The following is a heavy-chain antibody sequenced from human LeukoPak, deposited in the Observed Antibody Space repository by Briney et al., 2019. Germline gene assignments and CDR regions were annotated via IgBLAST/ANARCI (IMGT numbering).Heavy chain of an antibody. V-gene: IGHV1-2*02. D-gene: IGHD1-26*01. Sequence: GASVKVSCKASGYTFTAYYMHWVRQAPGQGLEWMGWINPNSGGTKYAQKFQGRVTMTRDTSISTAYMELSRLRSDDTAAYYCAREGVGATAFCDYWGQGTLVTVSS. J-gene: IGHJ4*02. CDR1: GYTFTAYY. CDR2: INPNSGGT. CDR3: AREGVGATAFCDY.